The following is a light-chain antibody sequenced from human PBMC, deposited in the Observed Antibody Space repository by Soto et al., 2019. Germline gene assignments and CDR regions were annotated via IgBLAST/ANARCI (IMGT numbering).Light chain of an antibody. V-gene: IGKV1D-16*01. CDR2: TAS. J-gene: IGKJ3*01. Sequence: DIQMTQSPSSLSASVGDRVIITCRASQGINNWLAWYQQKPEKAPKSLIYTASTLQSGVPSRFSGSGSGTDFTLTISSLQPEEFATYSCLQYPSYQVTFAAGIKVDIK. CDR1: QGINNW. CDR3: LQYPSYQVT.